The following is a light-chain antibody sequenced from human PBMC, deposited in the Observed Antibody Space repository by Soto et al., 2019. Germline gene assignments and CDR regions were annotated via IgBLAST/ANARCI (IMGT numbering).Light chain of an antibody. V-gene: IGLV1-47*01. J-gene: IGLJ1*01. CDR3: AAWDDSLSGLYV. Sequence: QSALTQPPSASGTPGQRVTISCSGRSSNIGSNYVYWYQQLPGTAPKLLIYRNNQRPSGVPDRFSGSKSGTSASLAISGHRSEDEADYYCAAWDDSLSGLYVFGTGTKVTVL. CDR2: RNN. CDR1: SSNIGSNY.